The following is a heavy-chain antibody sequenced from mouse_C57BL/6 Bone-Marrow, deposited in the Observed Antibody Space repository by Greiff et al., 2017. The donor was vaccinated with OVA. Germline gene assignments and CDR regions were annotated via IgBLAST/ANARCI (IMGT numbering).Heavy chain of an antibody. CDR3: ARDGGLRPAWFAY. J-gene: IGHJ3*01. D-gene: IGHD2-4*01. Sequence: EVMLVESGGGLVKPGGSLKLSCAASGFTFSSYAMSWVRQTPEKRLEWVATISDGGSYTYYPDNVKGRFTISRDNAKNNLYLQMSNLKSEDTAMYYCARDGGLRPAWFAYWGQGTLVTVSA. CDR2: ISDGGSYT. CDR1: GFTFSSYA. V-gene: IGHV5-4*01.